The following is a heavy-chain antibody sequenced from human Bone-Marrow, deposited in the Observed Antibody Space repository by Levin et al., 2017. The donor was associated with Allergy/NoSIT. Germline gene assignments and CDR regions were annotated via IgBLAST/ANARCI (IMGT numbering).Heavy chain of an antibody. CDR2: IYSGGST. Sequence: PGGSLRLSCAASGFTVSSNYMSWVRQAPGKGLEWVSVIYSGGSTYYADSVKGRFTISRDNSKNTLYLQMNSLRAEDTAVYYCARGLASPYGDFVYWGQGTLVTVSS. CDR3: ARGLASPYGDFVY. CDR1: GFTVSSNY. J-gene: IGHJ4*02. V-gene: IGHV3-53*01. D-gene: IGHD4-17*01.